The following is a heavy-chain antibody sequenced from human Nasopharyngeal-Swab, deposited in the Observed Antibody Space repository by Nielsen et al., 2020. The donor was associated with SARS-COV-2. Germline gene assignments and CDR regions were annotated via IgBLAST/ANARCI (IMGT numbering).Heavy chain of an antibody. CDR1: GFTFSSYS. D-gene: IGHD4-23*01. CDR2: ISSSSSYI. J-gene: IGHJ4*02. V-gene: IGHV3-21*01. CDR3: ARGGNSVY. Sequence: GESLKISCAASGFTFSSYSMNWVRQAPGKGLGWVSSISSSSSYIYYADSVKGRFTISRDNAKNSLYLQMNSLRAEDTAVYYCARGGNSVYWGQGTLVTVSS.